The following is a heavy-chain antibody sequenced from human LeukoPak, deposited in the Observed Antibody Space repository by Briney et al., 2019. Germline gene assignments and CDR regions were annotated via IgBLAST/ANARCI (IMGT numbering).Heavy chain of an antibody. CDR1: GGSFSGYY. J-gene: IGHJ4*02. CDR2: INHSGST. D-gene: IGHD6-19*01. CDR3: ARARSGWYVGGFDY. V-gene: IGHV4-34*01. Sequence: SETLSLTCAVYGGSFSGYYWSWIRQPPGKGLEWIGEINHSGSTNYNPSLKSRVTISVDTSKNQFSLKLSSVTAADTAVYYRARARSGWYVGGFDYWGQGTLVTVSS.